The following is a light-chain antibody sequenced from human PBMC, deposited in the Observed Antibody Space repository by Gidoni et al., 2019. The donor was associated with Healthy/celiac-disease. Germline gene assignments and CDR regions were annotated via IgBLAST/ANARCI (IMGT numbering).Light chain of an antibody. V-gene: IGLV1-44*01. CDR3: AAWDDSLNGPV. CDR1: SSNTGSNT. Sequence: QSLLTQPPSPSGTPGQRVTISCSGSSSNTGSNTVNWYQQLPGTAPKLLIYSNNQRPSGVPDRCSGSKSGTSASMAISGLQSEDEDDYYCAAWDDSLNGPVFGGGTKLTVL. J-gene: IGLJ2*01. CDR2: SNN.